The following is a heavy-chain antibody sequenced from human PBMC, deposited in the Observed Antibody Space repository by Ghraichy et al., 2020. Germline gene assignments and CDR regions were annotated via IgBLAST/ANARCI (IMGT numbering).Heavy chain of an antibody. CDR1: GGSISSSNW. CDR2: IYHSGST. CDR3: ARQVYCSSTSCHLESDYGMDV. Sequence: SETLSLTCAVSGGSISSSNWWSWVRQPPGKGLEWIGEIYHSGSTNYNPSLKSRVTISVDKSKNQFSLKLSSVTAADTAVYYCARQVYCSSTSCHLESDYGMDVWGQGTTVTVSS. J-gene: IGHJ6*02. V-gene: IGHV4-4*02. D-gene: IGHD2-2*01.